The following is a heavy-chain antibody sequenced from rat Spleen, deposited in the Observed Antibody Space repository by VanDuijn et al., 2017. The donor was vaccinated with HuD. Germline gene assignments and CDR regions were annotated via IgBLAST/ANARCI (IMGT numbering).Heavy chain of an antibody. Sequence: EVQLVESDGGLVQPGRSLKLSCAASGFTFSDFYMAWVRQAPTKGLEWVATVSYDGSSTYYRDSVKGRFTISRDNAKTTLLQQRDSLRSEDTATYYCATRFHYDSGDGVMDAWGQGASVTVSS. CDR1: GFTFSDFY. V-gene: IGHV5-29*01. CDR2: VSYDGSST. J-gene: IGHJ4*01. D-gene: IGHD1-1*01. CDR3: ATRFHYDSGDGVMDA.